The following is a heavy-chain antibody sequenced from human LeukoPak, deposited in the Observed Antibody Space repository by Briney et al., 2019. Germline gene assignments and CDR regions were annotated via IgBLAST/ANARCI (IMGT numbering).Heavy chain of an antibody. Sequence: PGGSLRLSCAACGFIFSNYNMNWVRQAPGKGLEWVSKISRGSSSIYYADSVKGRFTISRDNGKNSLYLQMNSPRDEDTAVYFCARGATVTSPFDYWGQGTLVTVSS. CDR2: ISRGSSSI. CDR1: GFIFSNYN. J-gene: IGHJ4*02. CDR3: ARGATVTSPFDY. V-gene: IGHV3-48*02. D-gene: IGHD4-17*01.